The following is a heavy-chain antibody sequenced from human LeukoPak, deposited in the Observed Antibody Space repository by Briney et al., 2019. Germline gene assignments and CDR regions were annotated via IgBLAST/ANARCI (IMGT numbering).Heavy chain of an antibody. CDR3: ARSGITMVRGVNLVY. V-gene: IGHV1-18*01. CDR2: ISAYNGNT. CDR1: GYTFTSYG. D-gene: IGHD3-10*01. Sequence: GASVKVSCKASGYTFTSYGISWVRQAPGQGLEWMGWISAYNGNTNYAQKLQGRVTMTTDTSTSTAYMELRSLRSGDTAVYYCARSGITMVRGVNLVYWGQGTLVTVSS. J-gene: IGHJ4*02.